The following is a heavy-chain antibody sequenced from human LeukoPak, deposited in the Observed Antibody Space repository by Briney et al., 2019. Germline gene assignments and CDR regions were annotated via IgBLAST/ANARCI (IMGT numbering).Heavy chain of an antibody. CDR3: ARQSYSYYGSGSYTNWFHP. CDR2: NYPGDSDT. Sequence: EAPPKTCCKASGYIFSSYWICGGRQLPGERLGWRGSNYPGDSDTRYSPSFQGPVTISADKSMSTVYLQLSSVTAADTAMYYCARQSYSYYGSGSYTNWFHPWGQGTLVTVSS. D-gene: IGHD3-10*01. V-gene: IGHV5-51*01. CDR1: GYIFSSYW. J-gene: IGHJ5*02.